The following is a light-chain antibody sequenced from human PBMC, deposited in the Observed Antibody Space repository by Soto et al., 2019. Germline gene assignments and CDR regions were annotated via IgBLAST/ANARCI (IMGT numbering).Light chain of an antibody. J-gene: IGKJ1*01. CDR1: QSVSSSY. V-gene: IGKV3-20*01. Sequence: EMVVMQSSVTLSFCEEESASLSSRASQSVSSSYLAWYQQKPGQAPRLLIYGASSRATGIPDRFSGSGSGTDFTLTISRLEPEDFAVYYCQQYGSSLWTFGQGTKVE. CDR2: GAS. CDR3: QQYGSSLWT.